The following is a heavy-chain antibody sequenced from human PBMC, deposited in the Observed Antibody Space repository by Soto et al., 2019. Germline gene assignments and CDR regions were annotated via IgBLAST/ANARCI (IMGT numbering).Heavy chain of an antibody. J-gene: IGHJ4*02. V-gene: IGHV1-69*13. CDR2: IIPIFGKA. CDR1: GGTFSSYA. D-gene: IGHD6-13*01. Sequence: VASVKVSCKASGGTFSSYAISWVRQAPGQGLEWMGGIIPIFGKANYAQKFQGRVTIAADESTSTAYMELSSLRSEDTAVYYCARDKVAAAFDWGQGTLVTVSS. CDR3: ARDKVAAAFD.